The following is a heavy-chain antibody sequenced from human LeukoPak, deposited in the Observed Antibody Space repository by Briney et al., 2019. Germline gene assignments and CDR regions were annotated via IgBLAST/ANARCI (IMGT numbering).Heavy chain of an antibody. CDR3: ASEGNHFYGMDV. CDR1: GFTFSSYA. J-gene: IGHJ6*02. V-gene: IGHV3-7*01. CDR2: IKQDGSEK. Sequence: GGSLRLSCAASGFTFSSYAMSWVRQAPGKGLEWVANIKQDGSEKYYVDSVRGRFTISRDNTKNSLYLQMNSLGAEDTAIYYCASEGNHFYGMDVWGQGTTVTVSS.